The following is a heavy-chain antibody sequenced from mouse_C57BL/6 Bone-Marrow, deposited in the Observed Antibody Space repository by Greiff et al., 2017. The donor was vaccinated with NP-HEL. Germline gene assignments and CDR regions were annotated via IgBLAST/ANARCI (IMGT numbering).Heavy chain of an antibody. V-gene: IGHV5-9*01. D-gene: IGHD1-1*01. CDR1: GFTFSSYT. Sequence: DVKLVESGGGLVKPGGSLKLSCAASGFTFSSYTMSWVRQTPEKRLEWVATISGGGGNTYYPDSVKGRFTISRDNAKNTLYLQMSSLRSEDTALYYCARHYGSSLDYWGQGTTLTVSS. J-gene: IGHJ2*01. CDR2: ISGGGGNT. CDR3: ARHYGSSLDY.